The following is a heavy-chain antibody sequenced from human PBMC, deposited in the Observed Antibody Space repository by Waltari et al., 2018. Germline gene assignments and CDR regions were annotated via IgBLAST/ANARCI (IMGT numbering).Heavy chain of an antibody. CDR1: GGSISSSY. D-gene: IGHD6-13*01. J-gene: IGHJ4*02. CDR2: IYGSGSNT. CDR3: VRHGYSASIFDY. V-gene: IGHV4-59*08. Sequence: QLQLQESGPGLVKPPETLSLTCAVSGGSISSSYWSWIRQPPGKGLEWIGYIYGSGSNTKHNPSLKSRVTLSVDTSKNQFSLKLSSVTAADTAVYYCVRHGYSASIFDYWGQGVLVTVSS.